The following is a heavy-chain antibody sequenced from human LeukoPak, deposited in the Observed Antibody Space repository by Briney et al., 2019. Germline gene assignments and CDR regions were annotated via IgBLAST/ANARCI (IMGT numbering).Heavy chain of an antibody. CDR1: GFTFGDHA. D-gene: IGHD5-18*01. V-gene: IGHV3-49*04. J-gene: IGHJ6*02. Sequence: GGSLRLSCTASGFTFGDHAMSWVRQAPGKGLEWVGFIRSKAYGGTTEYAASVKGRFTISRDDSISIAYLQMNSLKTEDTAVYYCNRGPIQLWLYYGMDVWGQGTTVIVSS. CDR2: IRSKAYGGTT. CDR3: NRGPIQLWLYYGMDV.